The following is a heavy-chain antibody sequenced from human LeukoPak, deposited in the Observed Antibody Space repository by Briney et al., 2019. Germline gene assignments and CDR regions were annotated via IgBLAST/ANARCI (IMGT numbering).Heavy chain of an antibody. J-gene: IGHJ4*02. CDR3: ASPEDGGNSYSFAY. Sequence: PGGSLRLSCAASGFTFSTYGMHWVRQAPGKGLEGVAFIRSDGSDKYYADSVKGRFTISRDNSKNTLFLQMNSLRPEDTAVYYCASPEDGGNSYSFAYWGQGTLVTVSS. CDR1: GFTFSTYG. V-gene: IGHV3-30*02. D-gene: IGHD4-23*01. CDR2: IRSDGSDK.